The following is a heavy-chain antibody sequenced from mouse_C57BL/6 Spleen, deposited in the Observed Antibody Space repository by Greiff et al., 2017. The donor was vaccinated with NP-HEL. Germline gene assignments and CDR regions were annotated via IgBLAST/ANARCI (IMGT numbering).Heavy chain of an antibody. CDR1: GFSLTSYG. CDR3: ARAGWLLLDY. CDR2: IWSGGRT. J-gene: IGHJ2*01. V-gene: IGHV2-2*01. D-gene: IGHD2-3*01. Sequence: QVQLQQSGPGLVQPSQSLSITRTVSGFSLTSYGVHWVRQSPGKGLEWLGVIWSGGRTDYNAAFISRLSISKDNSKSQVFFKMNSLQADDSAIYYCARAGWLLLDYWGQGTTLTVSS.